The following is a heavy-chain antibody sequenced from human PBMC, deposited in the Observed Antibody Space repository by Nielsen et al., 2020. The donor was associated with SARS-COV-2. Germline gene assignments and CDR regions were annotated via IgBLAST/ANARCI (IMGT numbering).Heavy chain of an antibody. D-gene: IGHD6-6*01. CDR2: IYYSGST. J-gene: IGHJ6*03. CDR3: ARVRSSSSVYYYYYMDV. CDR1: GGSISSGGYY. V-gene: IGHV4-31*03. Sequence: SETLSLTCTVSGGSISSGGYYWSWIRQHPGKGLEWIGYIYYSGSTYYNPSLKSRVTISVDTSKNQFSLKLSSVTAADTAVCYCARVRSSSSVYYYYYMDVWGKGTTVTVSS.